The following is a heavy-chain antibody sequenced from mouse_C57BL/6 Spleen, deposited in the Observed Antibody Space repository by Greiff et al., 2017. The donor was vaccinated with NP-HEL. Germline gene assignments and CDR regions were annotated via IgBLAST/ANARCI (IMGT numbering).Heavy chain of an antibody. V-gene: IGHV8-12*01. J-gene: IGHJ2*01. CDR3: ARDYGSDFDY. CDR1: GFSLRTSGMG. Sequence: QVTLKESGPGILQSSQTLSLTFSFSGFSLRTSGMGVSWIRQPSGKGLEWLAHIYWDDDKRYNPSLKSRLTISKDTSRNQVFLKITSVDTADTATYYCARDYGSDFDYWGQGTTLTVSS. CDR2: IYWDDDK. D-gene: IGHD1-1*01.